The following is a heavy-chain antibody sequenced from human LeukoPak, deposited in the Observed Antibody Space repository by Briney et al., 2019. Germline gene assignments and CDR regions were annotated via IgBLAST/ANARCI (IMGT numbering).Heavy chain of an antibody. D-gene: IGHD3-3*01. V-gene: IGHV3-48*04. CDR2: ISSSGII. Sequence: GGSLRLSCAASGFTFSSYSMNWVRQAPGKGLEWVSYISSSGIIYYADSVKGRITISRDNAKNSLYLQMNSLTAEDTAVYYCARDSSLRFLARYYFDYWGQGTLVTVSS. J-gene: IGHJ4*02. CDR1: GFTFSSYS. CDR3: ARDSSLRFLARYYFDY.